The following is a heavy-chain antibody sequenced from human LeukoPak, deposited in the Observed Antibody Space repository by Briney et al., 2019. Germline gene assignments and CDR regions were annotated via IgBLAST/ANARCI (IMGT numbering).Heavy chain of an antibody. D-gene: IGHD3-16*02. J-gene: IGHJ4*02. CDR1: GFTFSNYW. CDR2: IKEDGSEK. CDR3: ARESYYFDY. V-gene: IGHV3-7*03. Sequence: PGGSLRLSCAASGFTFSNYWLTWVRQAPGKGLEWVANIKEDGSEKYYMDSVKGRFTISRDNAKNSLYLQINSLRVDDTAVYYCARESYYFDYWGQGTLVTVSS.